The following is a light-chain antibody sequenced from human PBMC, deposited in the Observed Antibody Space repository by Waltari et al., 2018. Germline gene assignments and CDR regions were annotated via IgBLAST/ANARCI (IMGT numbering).Light chain of an antibody. CDR1: QSISSW. J-gene: IGKJ4*01. CDR2: KAS. CDR3: QQYNSYPLT. Sequence: DIQMTRYPSTLSASVGDRVTITCRARQSISSWLAWYQQKPGKAPKLLIYKASSLESGVPSRFSGSGSGTEFTLTISSLQPDDFATYYCQQYNSYPLTFGGGTKVEIK. V-gene: IGKV1-5*03.